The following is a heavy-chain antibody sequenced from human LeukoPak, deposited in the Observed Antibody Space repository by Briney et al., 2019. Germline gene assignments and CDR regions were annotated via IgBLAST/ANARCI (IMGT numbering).Heavy chain of an antibody. CDR3: MRRDTGWNYSDY. CDR1: GGSLYSHY. J-gene: IGHJ4*02. V-gene: IGHV4-59*08. Sequence: PSETLSLTCGVSGGSLYSHYWGWIRQPPGKGLEWIGDIYYKGNTNYNPSLKRRVTIPLDTSKNHLSLTLTSVVAADTASYYCMRRDTGWNYSDYWGQGILVTVSS. CDR2: IYYKGNT. D-gene: IGHD6-19*01.